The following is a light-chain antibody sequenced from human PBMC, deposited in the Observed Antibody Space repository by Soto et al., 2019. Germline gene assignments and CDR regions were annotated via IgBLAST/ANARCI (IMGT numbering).Light chain of an antibody. V-gene: IGLV2-14*01. CDR3: SSYTSSLYV. Sequence: QSVLTRPASVSGSPGQSITSSCTGTSSDVGGYNYVSWYQQHPGKAPKLMIYEVSNRPSGVSNRFSGSKSGNTASLTISGLQAEDEADYYCSSYTSSLYVFGTGTKVTVL. CDR2: EVS. J-gene: IGLJ1*01. CDR1: SSDVGGYNY.